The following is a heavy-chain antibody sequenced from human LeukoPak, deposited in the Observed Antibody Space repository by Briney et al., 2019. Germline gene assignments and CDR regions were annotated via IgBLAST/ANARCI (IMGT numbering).Heavy chain of an antibody. CDR3: ARDSGTLDFDI. V-gene: IGHV3-53*01. Sequence: GGSLRLSCAASGFTVSSNYMSWVRQAPGKGLEWVSVIYSGGSTYYADSVKGRFTISRDNAKNSLYLQMKSLRAEDTAVYYCARDSGTLDFDIWGQGTMVTVSS. J-gene: IGHJ3*02. D-gene: IGHD1-26*01. CDR1: GFTVSSNY. CDR2: IYSGGST.